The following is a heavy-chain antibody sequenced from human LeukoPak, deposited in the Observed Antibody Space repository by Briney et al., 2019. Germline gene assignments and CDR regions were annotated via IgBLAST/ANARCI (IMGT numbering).Heavy chain of an antibody. V-gene: IGHV3-21*01. CDR1: GFTFSSYS. CDR3: ARDRSRGLLDAFDI. J-gene: IGHJ3*02. D-gene: IGHD5-18*01. CDR2: ISSSSSFI. Sequence: GGTLRLSCAASGFTFSSYSMNWVRQAPGKGLEWVSSISSSSSFIYYADSVKGRFTISRDSAKNSLYLQMNSLRAEDTAVYYCARDRSRGLLDAFDIWGQGTLVTVSS.